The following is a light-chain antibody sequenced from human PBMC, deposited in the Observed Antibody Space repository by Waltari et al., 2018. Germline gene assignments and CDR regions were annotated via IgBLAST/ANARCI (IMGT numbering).Light chain of an antibody. J-gene: IGKJ2*01. CDR3: QQRSNLATYT. CDR2: DAS. V-gene: IGKV3-11*01. CDR1: QSVSSY. Sequence: EIVLTQSPATLSLSPGERASLSCRAGQSVSSYLAWYQQKPGQAPRLLIYDASNRATGIPARFSGSGSGTDFTLTISSLEPEDFAVYYCQQRSNLATYTFGQGTKLEIK.